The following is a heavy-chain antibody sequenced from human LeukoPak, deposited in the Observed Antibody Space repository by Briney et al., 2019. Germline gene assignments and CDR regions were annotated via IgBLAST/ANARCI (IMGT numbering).Heavy chain of an antibody. CDR2: IYSGGNT. Sequence: AGGSLTLSCAASGFTVSSNYMSWVRQAPGKGLEWVSVIYSGGNTYYADSVKGRFTISRDNSKNTLYLQMNSLRAEDTAVYYCARGLSVAARFDYWGQGTLVTVSS. CDR3: ARGLSVAARFDY. J-gene: IGHJ4*02. CDR1: GFTVSSNY. D-gene: IGHD2-15*01. V-gene: IGHV3-66*01.